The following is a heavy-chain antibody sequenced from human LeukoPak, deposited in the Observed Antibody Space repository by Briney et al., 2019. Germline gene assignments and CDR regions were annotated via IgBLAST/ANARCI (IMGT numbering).Heavy chain of an antibody. CDR2: ISYDGSNK. V-gene: IGHV3-30*04. CDR1: GFTFSSYA. Sequence: GRSLRLSCAASGFTFSSYAMHWVRQALGKGLEWVAVISYDGSNKYYADSVKGRFTISRDNSKNTLYLQMNSLRAEDTAVYYCARDILEYYDSSGFGVWGQGTLVTVSS. J-gene: IGHJ4*02. CDR3: ARDILEYYDSSGFGV. D-gene: IGHD3-22*01.